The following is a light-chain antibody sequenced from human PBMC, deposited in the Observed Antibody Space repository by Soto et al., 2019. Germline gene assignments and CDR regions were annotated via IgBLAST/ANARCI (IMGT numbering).Light chain of an antibody. CDR3: QHYNSYSPP. V-gene: IGKV1-5*01. Sequence: QMSHSPSTLSASVRDRVTITCRASQSISSWLAWYQQKPGKAPKLPIYDASSLESGVPSRFSGSGSETEFTLTISGLQPGDSATYYCQHYNSYSPPFG. CDR2: DAS. J-gene: IGKJ1*01. CDR1: QSISSW.